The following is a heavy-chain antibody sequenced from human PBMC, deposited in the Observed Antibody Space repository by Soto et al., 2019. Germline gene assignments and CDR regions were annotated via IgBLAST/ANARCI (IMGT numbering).Heavy chain of an antibody. D-gene: IGHD2-15*01. CDR2: INHSGST. Sequence: SETLSLTCAVYGGSFSGYYWSWIRQPPGKGLEWIGEINHSGSTSYNPSLNSRVTTSVDTSKNQFSLRLSSVTAADTAIYYCARRYCSDSYCSYFDYWGRGTLVTVSA. V-gene: IGHV4-34*01. CDR3: ARRYCSDSYCSYFDY. CDR1: GGSFSGYY. J-gene: IGHJ4*02.